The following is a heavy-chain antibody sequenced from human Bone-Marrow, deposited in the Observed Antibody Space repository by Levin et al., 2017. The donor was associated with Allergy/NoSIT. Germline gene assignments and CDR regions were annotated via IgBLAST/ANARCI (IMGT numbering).Heavy chain of an antibody. CDR3: AATKWFGEHYDY. V-gene: IGHV3-23*01. D-gene: IGHD3-10*01. Sequence: PGESLKISCAASGFTFSTYAMTWVRQAPGKGLEWVSSISDSGDSTFYADSVKGRFTISRDNSKNTLYLQMNTLRAEDTAVYYCAATKWFGEHYDYWGQGTLVTVSS. J-gene: IGHJ4*02. CDR1: GFTFSTYA. CDR2: ISDSGDST.